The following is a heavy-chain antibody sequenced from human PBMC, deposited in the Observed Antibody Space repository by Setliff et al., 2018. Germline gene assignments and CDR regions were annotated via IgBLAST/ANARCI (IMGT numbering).Heavy chain of an antibody. CDR3: ARQPMDTIMVTFDY. Sequence: ASVKVSCKASGYTFTTYAMHWVRQAPGQRLEWMGWINAGNGNTKYSQKFQDTITMTADTSASTAYMELSSLRSEDTAVYYCARQPMDTIMVTFDYWGQGILVTVSS. J-gene: IGHJ4*02. CDR1: GYTFTTYA. D-gene: IGHD5-12*01. CDR2: INAGNGNT. V-gene: IGHV1-3*01.